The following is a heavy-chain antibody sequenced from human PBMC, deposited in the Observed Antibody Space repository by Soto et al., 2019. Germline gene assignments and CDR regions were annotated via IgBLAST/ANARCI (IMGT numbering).Heavy chain of an antibody. CDR2: ISGSGGDT. Sequence: GGSLRLSCAASGFTVTNYAMTWVRQAPGKGLEWVSAISGSGGDTYYADSVRGRFTISRDTSKNTLYLHMDGLRAEDTAVYYCAKDFLAAARDLYSFDIWGQGTMVTASS. J-gene: IGHJ3*02. CDR3: AKDFLAAARDLYSFDI. V-gene: IGHV3-23*01. CDR1: GFTVTNYA. D-gene: IGHD6-13*01.